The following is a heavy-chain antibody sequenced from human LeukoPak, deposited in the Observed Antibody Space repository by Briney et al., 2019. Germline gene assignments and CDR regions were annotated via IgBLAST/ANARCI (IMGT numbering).Heavy chain of an antibody. V-gene: IGHV4-34*01. Sequence: SETLSLTCAVSGGSFSGYDWSWIRQPPGKGLEWIGEISHSRSTNYNPSLQSRRTISVDTTKNQFFLKLITVTDADEAFYYCPRHVRKSGIAVAGSPGWFDPWGQGTLVTVSS. J-gene: IGHJ5*02. D-gene: IGHD6-19*01. CDR3: PRHVRKSGIAVAGSPGWFDP. CDR1: GGSFSGYD. CDR2: ISHSRST.